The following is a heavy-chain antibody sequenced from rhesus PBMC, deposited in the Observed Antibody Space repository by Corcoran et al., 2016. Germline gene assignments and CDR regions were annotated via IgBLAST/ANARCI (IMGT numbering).Heavy chain of an antibody. CDR1: GGSVSSSNW. J-gene: IGHJ4*01. Sequence: QVQLQESGPGLVKPSETLSLTCAVSGGSVSSSNWWSWIRQPPGKGLEWIGFISGSSGSTYYNPSLKSLVNMSTDTSKNQFSLKLCSVTAADTAVYYCARFSDWGDYYPLFDYWGQGVLVTVSS. V-gene: IGHV4-65*01. CDR3: ARFSDWGDYYPLFDY. D-gene: IGHD3-34*01. CDR2: ISGSSGST.